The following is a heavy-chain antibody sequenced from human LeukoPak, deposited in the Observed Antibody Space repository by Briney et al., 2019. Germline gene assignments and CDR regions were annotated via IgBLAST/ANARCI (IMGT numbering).Heavy chain of an antibody. CDR3: AKIIVVVPAAAYRDDY. CDR2: ISGSGGST. D-gene: IGHD2-2*01. V-gene: IGHV3-23*01. Sequence: GGSLRLSCAASGFTFSNYAMSWVRQAPGRGLEWVSAISGSGGSTYYADSVKGRFTISRDNSKNTLYLQMNSLRAEDTAVYYCAKIIVVVPAAAYRDDYWGQGTLVTVSS. J-gene: IGHJ4*02. CDR1: GFTFSNYA.